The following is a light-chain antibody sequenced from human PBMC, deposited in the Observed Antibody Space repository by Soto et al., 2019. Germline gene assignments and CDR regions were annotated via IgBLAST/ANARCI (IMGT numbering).Light chain of an antibody. Sequence: QSALTQPASVSGSPGQSITISCTGTSSDVGGYNYVSWYQQHPGKAPKLMIYDVSNRPSGVSNRFSGSKSANTASLTISGLQAEDEADYYCSSYTGSSTYVVFDGGTKLTVL. V-gene: IGLV2-14*01. CDR3: SSYTGSSTYVV. CDR2: DVS. CDR1: SSDVGGYNY. J-gene: IGLJ2*01.